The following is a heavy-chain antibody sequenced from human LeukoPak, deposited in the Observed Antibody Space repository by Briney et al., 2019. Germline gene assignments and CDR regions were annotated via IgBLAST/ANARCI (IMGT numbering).Heavy chain of an antibody. Sequence: PGGSLRLSCVASGFTFIDYGMNWVRQAPGKGLEWVSHISSISSTIKYGDSVKGQFTISRDNAKNSLYLQMNSLRAEDTAVYYCAREWDSWGQGTLVTVSS. J-gene: IGHJ4*02. CDR2: ISSISSTI. V-gene: IGHV3-48*01. CDR1: GFTFIDYG. CDR3: AREWDS.